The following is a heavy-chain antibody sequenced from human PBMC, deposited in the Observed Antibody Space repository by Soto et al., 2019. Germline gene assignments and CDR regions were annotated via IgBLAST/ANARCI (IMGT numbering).Heavy chain of an antibody. CDR1: GGSFSGYY. Sequence: SETLSLTCAVYGGSFSGYYWSWIRQPPWKGLEWIGEINHSGSTNYNPSLKSRVTISVGTSKNQFSLKLSSVTAADTAVYYCARAPRITMVRGVIMGSWFDPWGQGTLVTVS. CDR3: ARAPRITMVRGVIMGSWFDP. J-gene: IGHJ5*02. CDR2: INHSGST. V-gene: IGHV4-34*01. D-gene: IGHD3-10*01.